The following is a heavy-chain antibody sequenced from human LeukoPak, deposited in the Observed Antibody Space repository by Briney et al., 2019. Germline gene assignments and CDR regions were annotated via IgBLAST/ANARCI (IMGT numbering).Heavy chain of an antibody. V-gene: IGHV1-18*01. J-gene: IGHJ6*02. D-gene: IGHD6-19*01. Sequence: ASVKVSCKASGYTFTSYGISWVRQAPGQGLEWMGWISAYNGNTNYAQKLQGRVTMTTDTSTSTAYMELRSLRSDDTAVYYCARVNGIAVAGTAAGPPGLLYYGMDVWGQGTTVTVSS. CDR2: ISAYNGNT. CDR1: GYTFTSYG. CDR3: ARVNGIAVAGTAAGPPGLLYYGMDV.